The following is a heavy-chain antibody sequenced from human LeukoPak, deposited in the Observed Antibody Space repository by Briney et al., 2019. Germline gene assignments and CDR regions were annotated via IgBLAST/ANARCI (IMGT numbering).Heavy chain of an antibody. CDR1: GYSINSGYF. D-gene: IGHD2-21*01. J-gene: IGHJ4*02. CDR3: AALRASGAYCGGDCYLRGDDY. CDR2: IYYSGRT. Sequence: KPSETLSLTCAVSGYSINSGYFWGWIRQSPGKGLEWIASIYYSGRTYYNPSLKSRVTISVDTSKNQFSLKLSSVTAADTAVYYCAALRASGAYCGGDCYLRGDDYWGQGTLVTVSS. V-gene: IGHV4-38-2*01.